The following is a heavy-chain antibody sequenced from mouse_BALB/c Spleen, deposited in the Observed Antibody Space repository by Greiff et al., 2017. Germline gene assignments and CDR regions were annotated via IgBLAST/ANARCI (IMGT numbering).Heavy chain of an antibody. CDR1: GYTFTSYW. Sequence: VKLQQSGAELARPGASVKLSCKASGYTFTSYWMQWVKQRPGQGLKWIGAIYPGDGDTRYTQKFKGKATLTADKSSSTAYMQLSSLASEDSAVYYCARNYDGYAMDYWGQGTSVTVSS. J-gene: IGHJ4*01. CDR2: IYPGDGDT. V-gene: IGHV1-87*01. D-gene: IGHD2-4*01. CDR3: ARNYDGYAMDY.